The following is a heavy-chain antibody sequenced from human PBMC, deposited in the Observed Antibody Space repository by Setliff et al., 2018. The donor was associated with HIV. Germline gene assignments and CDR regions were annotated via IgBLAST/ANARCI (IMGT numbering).Heavy chain of an antibody. CDR2: IIPISGTA. CDR1: GYTFTSYA. CDR3: ARDFGGYCSSMSCPGLFDP. J-gene: IGHJ5*02. D-gene: IGHD2-2*01. Sequence: SVKVSCKASGYTFTSYAMHWVRQAPGQRLEWMGGIIPISGTANYAQKFQGRVTITTDESTSTAYMELSGLRSEDTAVYYCARDFGGYCSSMSCPGLFDPWGQGTLVTVSS. V-gene: IGHV1-69*05.